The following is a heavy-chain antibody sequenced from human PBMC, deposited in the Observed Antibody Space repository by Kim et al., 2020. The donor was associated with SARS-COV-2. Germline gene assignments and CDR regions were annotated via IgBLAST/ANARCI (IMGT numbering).Heavy chain of an antibody. CDR3: ARGVVPAAIEAFDI. V-gene: IGHV3-30-3*01. CDR2: ISYDGSNK. J-gene: IGHJ3*02. D-gene: IGHD2-2*02. CDR1: GFTFSSYA. Sequence: GGSLRLSCAASGFTFSSYAMHWVRQAPGKGLEWVAVISYDGSNKYYADSVKGRFTISRDNSKNTLYLQMNSLRAEDTAVYYCARGVVPAAIEAFDIWGQG.